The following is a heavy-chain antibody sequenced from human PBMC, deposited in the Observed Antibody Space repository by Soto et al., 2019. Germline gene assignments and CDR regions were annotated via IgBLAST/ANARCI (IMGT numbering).Heavy chain of an antibody. CDR3: AKCGSDFWSGYYYYYSGMDV. J-gene: IGHJ6*02. CDR1: GYSFTSYW. CDR2: MDPSDSDT. Sequence: GESLKISCKGSGYSFTSYWISWVRQMPWKGLECMGRMDPSDSDTNYSPSFQGHVTISADNSKNTLYLQMHSLRAEDTAVYYCAKCGSDFWSGYYYYYSGMDVWGQGTTVNVSS. D-gene: IGHD3-3*01. V-gene: IGHV5-10-1*01.